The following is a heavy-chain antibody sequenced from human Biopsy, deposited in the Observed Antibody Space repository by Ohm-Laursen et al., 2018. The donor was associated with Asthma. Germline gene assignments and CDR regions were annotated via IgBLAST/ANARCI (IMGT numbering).Heavy chain of an antibody. V-gene: IGHV4-4*01. Sequence: PGTLSLTCDVSGGSISASNWWSWVRQPPGRGLEWIGQIYHLGNANYNPSLKSRVTMSVDKSKNQLSLKLTSVTAADTAVYFCARRWRSYDSSNYYLDQWGQGTLVTVSS. CDR2: IYHLGNA. D-gene: IGHD3-22*01. J-gene: IGHJ4*02. CDR1: GGSISASNW. CDR3: ARRWRSYDSSNYYLDQ.